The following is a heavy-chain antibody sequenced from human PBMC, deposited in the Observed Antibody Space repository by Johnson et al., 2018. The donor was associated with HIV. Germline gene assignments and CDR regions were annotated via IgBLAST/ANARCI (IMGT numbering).Heavy chain of an antibody. D-gene: IGHD2-2*01. CDR2: ISGSGGST. CDR3: AKDFMGDSVYCSSTSCYPAFDI. CDR1: GFTFSSYA. Sequence: VQLVESGGGVVQPGGSLRLSCAASGFTFSSYAMSWVRQAPGKGLEWVSAISGSGGSTYYADSVKGRFTITRDNSKNTLYLQMNSLRAEDTAVYSGAKDFMGDSVYCSSTSCYPAFDIWGQGTMVTVSS. V-gene: IGHV3-23*04. J-gene: IGHJ3*02.